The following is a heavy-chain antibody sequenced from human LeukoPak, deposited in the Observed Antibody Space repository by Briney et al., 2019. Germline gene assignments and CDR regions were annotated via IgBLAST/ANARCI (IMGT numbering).Heavy chain of an antibody. J-gene: IGHJ4*02. D-gene: IGHD2-21*02. Sequence: PGGSLRLSCAASGFTFSSYAMSWVRQAPGKGLEWVSAISGSGGSTYYADSVKGRFTISRDYSKNTLYLQMNSLRAEDTAVYYCAKPVGYCGGDCYAFDYWGQGTLVTVSS. V-gene: IGHV3-23*01. CDR1: GFTFSSYA. CDR3: AKPVGYCGGDCYAFDY. CDR2: ISGSGGST.